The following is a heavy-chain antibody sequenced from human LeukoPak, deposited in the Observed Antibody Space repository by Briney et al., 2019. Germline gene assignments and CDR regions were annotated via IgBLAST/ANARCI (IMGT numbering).Heavy chain of an antibody. J-gene: IGHJ4*02. CDR2: INPSGGST. Sequence: GASVKVSCKASGYTFTSYYMHWVRQAPGQGLEWMGIINPSGGSTSYTQEFQGRVTMTRDTSTSTVYMELSSLRSEDTAVYYCARGDVDTAIDYWGQGTLVTVSS. CDR1: GYTFTSYY. V-gene: IGHV1-46*01. CDR3: ARGDVDTAIDY. D-gene: IGHD5-18*01.